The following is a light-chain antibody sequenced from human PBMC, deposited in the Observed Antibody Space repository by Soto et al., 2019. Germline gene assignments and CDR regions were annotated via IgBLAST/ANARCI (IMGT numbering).Light chain of an antibody. CDR3: SSYAGSNNVV. CDR2: EVS. CDR1: SSDVGGYNY. J-gene: IGLJ2*01. Sequence: QSALTQPPSASGSPGQSVTISCTGTSSDVGGYNYVSWYQQHPGKAPKLMIYEVSKRPSGVHDRFSGSKSGNTASLTVSGLQAEDEADYYCSSYAGSNNVVLGGGTQLTVL. V-gene: IGLV2-8*01.